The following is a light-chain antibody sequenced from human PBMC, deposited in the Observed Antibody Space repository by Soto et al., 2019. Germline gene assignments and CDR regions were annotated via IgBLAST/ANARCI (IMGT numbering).Light chain of an antibody. CDR3: SSYTSSSTYV. V-gene: IGLV2-14*01. CDR2: DVT. Sequence: QSVLTQPASVSGSPGQSITISCTGTSSDVGGYNYVSWYQQHPGKVPKLMIYDVTNRPSGISNRFSASKSGNTASLTISGLQAEDEADYYCSSYTSSSTYVFGTGTKVTVL. J-gene: IGLJ1*01. CDR1: SSDVGGYNY.